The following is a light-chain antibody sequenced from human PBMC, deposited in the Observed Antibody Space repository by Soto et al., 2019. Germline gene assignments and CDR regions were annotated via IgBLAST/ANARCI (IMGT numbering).Light chain of an antibody. CDR1: QSVLYTSNNKNY. CDR2: WAS. CDR3: QQYYSPPLA. V-gene: IGKV4-1*01. Sequence: DIVMTQSPDSLAVSLGERATINCKSSQSVLYTSNNKNYVAWYQQKPRQPPKLLIDWASTPESGVPDRFSGSGSGTHFTLTISSLQAEDVAVYYCQQYYSPPLAFGQGTKVEIK. J-gene: IGKJ1*01.